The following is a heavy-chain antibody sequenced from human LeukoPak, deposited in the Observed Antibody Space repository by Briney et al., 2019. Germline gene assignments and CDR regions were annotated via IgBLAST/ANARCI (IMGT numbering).Heavy chain of an antibody. V-gene: IGHV3-23*01. CDR2: ITSRGEST. D-gene: IGHD5-24*01. J-gene: IGHJ4*02. Sequence: GGSLRLSCAASGFTFSIYAMSWVRQAPGKGLQRVSSITSRGESTWYVDSVKGRFTITRDNSENTLYLQMHSLRAEATAVYYCARDRPNYYGSDGHYYRRDGDYWGRGTLVSVSS. CDR3: ARDRPNYYGSDGHYYRRDGDY. CDR1: GFTFSIYA.